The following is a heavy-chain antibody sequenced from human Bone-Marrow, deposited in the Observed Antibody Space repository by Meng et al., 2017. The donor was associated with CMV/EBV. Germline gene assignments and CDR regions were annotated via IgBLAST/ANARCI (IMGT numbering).Heavy chain of an antibody. J-gene: IGHJ4*02. Sequence: ASVKVSCKASGYTFTGYYMHWVRQAPGQGLEWMGWINPNTGGTNYAQKFQGRVTMTRDTSISTAYMDLSRLRSDDTAVYYCARTGMVVLPAAIYWYFDYWGQGTLVTV. CDR3: ARTGMVVLPAAIYWYFDY. CDR2: INPNTGGT. V-gene: IGHV1-2*02. D-gene: IGHD2-2*02. CDR1: GYTFTGYY.